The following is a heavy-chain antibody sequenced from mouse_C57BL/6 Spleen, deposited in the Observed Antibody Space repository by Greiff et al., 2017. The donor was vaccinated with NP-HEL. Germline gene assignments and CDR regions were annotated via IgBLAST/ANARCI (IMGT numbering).Heavy chain of an antibody. D-gene: IGHD1-1*01. J-gene: IGHJ4*01. Sequence: VQLKESGPGLAKPSQTLSLTCSVTGYSITSAYWNWIRKFPGNNLEYMGYISYSGSTYYNPSPKSRISITRDTTKNQYYLQLNSVATEDTATYYCAGGSYYGSSYYYAMDGWGKGASVTAAS. CDR3: AGGSYYGSSYYYAMDG. CDR1: GYSITSAY. V-gene: IGHV3-8*01. CDR2: ISYSGST.